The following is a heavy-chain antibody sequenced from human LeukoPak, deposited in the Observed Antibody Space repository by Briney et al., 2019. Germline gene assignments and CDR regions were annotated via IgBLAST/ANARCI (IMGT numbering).Heavy chain of an antibody. V-gene: IGHV4-34*01. J-gene: IGHJ4*02. D-gene: IGHD2-2*01. CDR1: GGSFSGYY. CDR2: INHSVST. CDR3: ARAGAIVVVPAAMISGVCGFDY. Sequence: SETLSLTCAVYGGSFSGYYWSWIRQPPGKGLEWIGEINHSVSTNYNPSLKGRVTISVDTSKNQFSLKLSSVTAADTAVYYCARAGAIVVVPAAMISGVCGFDYWGQGTLVTVSS.